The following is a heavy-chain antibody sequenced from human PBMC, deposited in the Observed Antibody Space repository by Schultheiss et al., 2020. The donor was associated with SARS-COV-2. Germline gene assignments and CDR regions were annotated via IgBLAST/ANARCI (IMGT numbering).Heavy chain of an antibody. J-gene: IGHJ6*02. Sequence: ASVKVSCKASGYTFTGYYMHWVRQAPGQGLEWMGWINPNSGGTNYAQKFQGRVTMTRDTSISTAYMELSRLRSEDTAVYYCARQYCSSTSCYTSGMDVWGQGTTVTVSS. CDR2: INPNSGGT. CDR3: ARQYCSSTSCYTSGMDV. CDR1: GYTFTGYY. D-gene: IGHD2-2*02. V-gene: IGHV1-2*02.